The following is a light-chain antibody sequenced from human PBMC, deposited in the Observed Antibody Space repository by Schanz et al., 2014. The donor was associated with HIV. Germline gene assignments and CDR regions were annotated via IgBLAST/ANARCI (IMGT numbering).Light chain of an antibody. CDR3: QQYGGPPHT. CDR1: QSVSSSY. J-gene: IGKJ2*01. V-gene: IGKV3-20*01. CDR2: GAS. Sequence: EIVLTQSPGTLSLSPGVRATLSCRASQSVSSSYLAWYQQKPGQAPRLLIHGASTRATGIPDRFSGSGSGTDFTLTISRLEPEDFAVYYWQQYGGPPHTFGQGTKREIK.